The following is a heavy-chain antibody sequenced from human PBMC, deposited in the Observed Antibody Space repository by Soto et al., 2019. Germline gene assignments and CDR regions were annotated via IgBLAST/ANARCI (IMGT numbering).Heavy chain of an antibody. Sequence: ASVKVSCKASGGTFSSYAISWVRQAPGQGLEWMGGIIPIFGTANYAQKLKGRVTITADKSTSTAYMELSSLRSEDTAVYYCARVAPQQLVRYYGREVWGKGNTVSVSA. CDR2: IIPIFGTA. J-gene: IGHJ6*04. CDR3: ARVAPQQLVRYYGREV. CDR1: GGTFSSYA. V-gene: IGHV1-69*06. D-gene: IGHD6-13*01.